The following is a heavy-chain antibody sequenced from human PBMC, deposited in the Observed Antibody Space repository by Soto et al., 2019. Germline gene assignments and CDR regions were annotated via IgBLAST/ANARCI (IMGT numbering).Heavy chain of an antibody. CDR3: TTVGRYYDSSGYFTTYFDH. D-gene: IGHD3-22*01. J-gene: IGHJ1*01. CDR1: GFTFTNAW. Sequence: EVLLVEAGGGLVKPGGSLRLSCAASGFTFTNAWMNWVRQAPGKGLEWVGRIKTKTEGGTIDYAAPVKGRFTISRDDSKNTLYLQINRLKAEDTAVYYCTTVGRYYDSSGYFTTYFDHWGPGTLVTVSS. V-gene: IGHV3-15*07. CDR2: IKTKTEGGTI.